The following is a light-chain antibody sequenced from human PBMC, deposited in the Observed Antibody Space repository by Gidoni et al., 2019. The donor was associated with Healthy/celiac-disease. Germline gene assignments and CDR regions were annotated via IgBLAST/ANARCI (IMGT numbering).Light chain of an antibody. CDR2: YDS. V-gene: IGLV3-21*04. J-gene: IGLJ2*01. CDR3: QVWDSSSDHPREV. Sequence: SYVLTPPPSVSVAPGKTARITCGGNNIGSKSVHWYQQKPGQAPVLVIYYDSDRPSGIPERFSGSNSGNTATLTISRVEAGDEADYYCQVWDSSSDHPREVFGGGTKLTVL. CDR1: NIGSKS.